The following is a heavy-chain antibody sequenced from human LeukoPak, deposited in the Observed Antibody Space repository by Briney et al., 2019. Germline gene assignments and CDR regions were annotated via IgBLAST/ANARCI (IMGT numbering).Heavy chain of an antibody. V-gene: IGHV1-24*01. Sequence: ASVKVSCKVSGYTLTELSMHWVRQAPGKGLEWMGGFDPGDGETIYAQKFQGRITMTEDTSTDTAYMELSSLRSEDTAVYYCATDMGDYYHDAFDIWGQGTMVTVSS. D-gene: IGHD3-10*01. CDR2: FDPGDGET. J-gene: IGHJ3*02. CDR3: ATDMGDYYHDAFDI. CDR1: GYTLTELS.